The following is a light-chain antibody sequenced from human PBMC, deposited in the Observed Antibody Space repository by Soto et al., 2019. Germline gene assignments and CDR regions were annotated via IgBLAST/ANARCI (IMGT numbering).Light chain of an antibody. Sequence: QSALTQPPSVSGSPGQSVTISCTGSESDFATHNSVSWYQQAPGTAPKLIIFEVNNRPSGVPDRFSESKSGNTASLTISGLRPEDEADYYCSSYISSITSHVXGTGTKVTVL. J-gene: IGLJ1*01. V-gene: IGLV2-18*02. CDR3: SSYISSITSHV. CDR2: EVN. CDR1: ESDFATHNS.